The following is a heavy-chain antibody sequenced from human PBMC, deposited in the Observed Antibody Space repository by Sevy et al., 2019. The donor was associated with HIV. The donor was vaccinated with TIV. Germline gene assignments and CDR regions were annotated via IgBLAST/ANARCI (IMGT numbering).Heavy chain of an antibody. V-gene: IGHV3-49*03. CDR1: GFTFGEYA. CDR3: SREGSKGSVAQPDAFDI. Sequence: GGSLRLSCTASGFTFGEYAMSWFRQAPGKGLEWVGFIRSKTYGGTTEYAASVKGRFTISRDDSKSIAYLQMNSLKTEDTAMYYCSREGSKGSVAQPDAFDIWGQGTMVTVSS. D-gene: IGHD6-19*01. CDR2: IRSKTYGGTT. J-gene: IGHJ3*02.